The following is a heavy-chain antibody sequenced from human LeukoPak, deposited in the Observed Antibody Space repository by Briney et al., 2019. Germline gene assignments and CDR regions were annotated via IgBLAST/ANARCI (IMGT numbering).Heavy chain of an antibody. V-gene: IGHV3-23*01. CDR1: GFTFSSYA. Sequence: PGGSLRLSCAVSGFTFSSYAMSWVRQAPGKGLEWVSAISGSGGSTYYADSVKGRFTISRDNSKNTLYLQMNSLRAEDTAVYYCAKGNSFYWYFDLWGRGTLVTVSS. CDR2: ISGSGGST. CDR3: AKGNSFYWYFDL. D-gene: IGHD1/OR15-1a*01. J-gene: IGHJ2*01.